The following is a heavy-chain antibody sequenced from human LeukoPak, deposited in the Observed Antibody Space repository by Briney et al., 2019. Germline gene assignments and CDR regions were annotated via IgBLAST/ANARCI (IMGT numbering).Heavy chain of an antibody. CDR2: IYYSGST. V-gene: IGHV4-59*01. J-gene: IGHJ3*02. CDR1: GGSISSYY. Sequence: SETLSLTCTVSGGSISSYYWSWIRQPPGKGLEWIGHIYYSGSTNYNPSLKSRVTISVDTSKNQFSLKLSSVTAADTAVYYCARVGQLLWFGELSLAFDIWGQGTMVTVSS. D-gene: IGHD3-10*01. CDR3: ARVGQLLWFGELSLAFDI.